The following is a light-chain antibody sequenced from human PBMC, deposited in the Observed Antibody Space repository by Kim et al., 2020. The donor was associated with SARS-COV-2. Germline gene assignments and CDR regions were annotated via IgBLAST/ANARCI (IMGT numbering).Light chain of an antibody. Sequence: VSPGQTASITCSGDKLGGKYICWYQQKPGQSPVLVIYQDIMRPSGIPERFSGSSSGNTATLTISGAQSMDEADYYCQAWDSSTKVVFGGGTQLTVL. V-gene: IGLV3-1*01. CDR1: KLGGKY. J-gene: IGLJ3*02. CDR2: QDI. CDR3: QAWDSSTKVV.